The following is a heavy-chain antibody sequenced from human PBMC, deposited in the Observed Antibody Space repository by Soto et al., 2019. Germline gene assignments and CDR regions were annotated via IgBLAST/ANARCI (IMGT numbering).Heavy chain of an antibody. Sequence: EVQLVESGGGLVQPGGSLRLSCAASGFTFSDHYMDWVRQAPGKGLEWVGRTRNKANSYTTEYAASVKGRFTISRDDSKNSLYQQMNSLKTEDTAVYYCARDVGGAAADFDLWGRGTLVTVSS. CDR2: TRNKANSYTT. J-gene: IGHJ2*01. V-gene: IGHV3-72*01. CDR1: GFTFSDHY. CDR3: ARDVGGAAADFDL. D-gene: IGHD3-16*01.